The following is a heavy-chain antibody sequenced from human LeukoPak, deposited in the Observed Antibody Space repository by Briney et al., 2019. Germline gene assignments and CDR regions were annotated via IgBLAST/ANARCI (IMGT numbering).Heavy chain of an antibody. D-gene: IGHD2-2*01. Sequence: GWALRLSCAASGCTFSSYGMHWLRQAPGKGLEWVAVIWDDGSNKFYADSAKGRFTISRDNSKNTLYLQMNSLRAEDTAVYYCARDDALDDYNDYWGQATLVTVSS. CDR1: GCTFSSYG. J-gene: IGHJ4*02. CDR2: IWDDGSNK. V-gene: IGHV3-33*01. CDR3: ARDDALDDYNDY.